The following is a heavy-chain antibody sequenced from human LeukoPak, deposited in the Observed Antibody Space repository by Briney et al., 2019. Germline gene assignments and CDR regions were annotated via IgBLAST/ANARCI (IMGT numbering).Heavy chain of an antibody. CDR2: VYSAGTT. V-gene: IGHV3-66*01. J-gene: IGHJ4*02. CDR1: GFTVSHNT. Sequence: GGSLRLSCEASGFTVSHNTMSWVRQAPGKGLEWVSLVYSAGTTYYADSVKGRFTISRDNSKNTLFLQMNNLRAEDTAVYYCAETRGYSGYDHIDYWGQGTLVTVSS. D-gene: IGHD5-12*01. CDR3: AETRGYSGYDHIDY.